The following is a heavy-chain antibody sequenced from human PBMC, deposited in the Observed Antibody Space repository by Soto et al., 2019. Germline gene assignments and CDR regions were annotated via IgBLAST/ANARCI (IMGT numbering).Heavy chain of an antibody. CDR2: ISHDGSNK. D-gene: IGHD1-20*01. V-gene: IGHV3-30*18. CDR1: GFTLSSNG. CDR3: AKHRIYDWNPRGPFDI. Sequence: QVQLVESGGGVVQPGRSLRLSCAASGFTLSSNGMHWVRQAPGKGLEWVAVISHDGSNKYYADSVKGRFTISRDNSKSTLYLQKNSLRVEDTAVYYCAKHRIYDWNPRGPFDIWGQGTVVTVSS. J-gene: IGHJ3*02.